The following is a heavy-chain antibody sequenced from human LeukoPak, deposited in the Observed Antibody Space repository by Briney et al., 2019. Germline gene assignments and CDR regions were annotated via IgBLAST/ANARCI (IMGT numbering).Heavy chain of an antibody. CDR2: ISSSSSYI. CDR3: ARVALSSTSCHPRGYSYGAFDY. CDR1: GFTFSSYS. J-gene: IGHJ4*02. D-gene: IGHD5-18*01. Sequence: AGGPLRLSCAASGFTFSSYSMNWVRQAPGKGLEWVSSISSSSSYIYYADSVKGRFTISRDNAKNSLYLQMNSLRAEDTAVYYCARVALSSTSCHPRGYSYGAFDYWGQVTLVTVSS. V-gene: IGHV3-21*01.